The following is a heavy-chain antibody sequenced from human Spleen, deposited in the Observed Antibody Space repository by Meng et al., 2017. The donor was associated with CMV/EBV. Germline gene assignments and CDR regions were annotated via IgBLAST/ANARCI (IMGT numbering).Heavy chain of an antibody. V-gene: IGHV3-7*01. J-gene: IGHJ6*02. D-gene: IGHD2-2*01. CDR2: IKQDGSEK. CDR1: GFTFSSYW. Sequence: GGSLRLSCAASGFTFSSYWMSWVRQAPGKGLEWVANIKQDGSEKYYVDSVKGRFTISRDNAKNSLYLQMNSLRAEDTAVYYCARDGPSEVPAPSYYYYGMDVWGQGTTVTVSS. CDR3: ARDGPSEVPAPSYYYYGMDV.